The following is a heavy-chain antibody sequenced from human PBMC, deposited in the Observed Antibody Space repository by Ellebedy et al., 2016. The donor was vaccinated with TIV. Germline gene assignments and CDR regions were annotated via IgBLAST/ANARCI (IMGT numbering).Heavy chain of an antibody. V-gene: IGHV3-30*03. Sequence: PGGSLRLSCAASGFTFNSYGMHWVRQAPGKGLEWVAVLSYDGSRQYYADSVKGRFTISRDNSKNTLYLQMNSLRTEDTAAYYCARGGWELLRWYFDLWGRGTLVTVSS. CDR3: ARGGWELLRWYFDL. CDR2: LSYDGSRQ. D-gene: IGHD1-26*01. J-gene: IGHJ2*01. CDR1: GFTFNSYG.